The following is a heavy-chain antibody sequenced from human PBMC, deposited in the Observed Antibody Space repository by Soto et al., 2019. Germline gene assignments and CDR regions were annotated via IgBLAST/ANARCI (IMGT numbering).Heavy chain of an antibody. V-gene: IGHV1-46*01. D-gene: IGHD6-6*01. J-gene: IGHJ6*02. CDR1: GYTFTSYY. Sequence: QVQLVQSGAEVRKPGASVKVSCNASGYTFTSYYMHWVRQAPGQGLEWMGIINPSGGSTSYAQKFQGRVTMTRDTATSIVYMELSSLRSEDTAVYYCSRMGIAARYYYGMDVWGQGTTVTVSS. CDR3: SRMGIAARYYYGMDV. CDR2: INPSGGST.